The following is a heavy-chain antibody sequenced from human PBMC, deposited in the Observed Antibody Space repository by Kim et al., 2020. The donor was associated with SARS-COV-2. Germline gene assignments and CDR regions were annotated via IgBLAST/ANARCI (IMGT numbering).Heavy chain of an antibody. D-gene: IGHD3-10*01. CDR1: GFTFSSYW. Sequence: GGSLRLSCAASGFTFSSYWMSWVRQAPGKGLEWVANIKQDGSEKYYVDSVKGRFTISRDNAKNSLYLQMNSLRAEDTAVYYCARESPEEGSGLYYFDYWGQGTLVTVSS. V-gene: IGHV3-7*03. J-gene: IGHJ4*02. CDR2: IKQDGSEK. CDR3: ARESPEEGSGLYYFDY.